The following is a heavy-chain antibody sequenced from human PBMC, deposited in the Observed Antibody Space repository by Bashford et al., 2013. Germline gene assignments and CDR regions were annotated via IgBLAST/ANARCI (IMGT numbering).Heavy chain of an antibody. V-gene: IGHV4-39*01. CDR2: IYYSGST. J-gene: IGHJ6*02. Sequence: SETLSLTCTVSGGSISSSSYYWGWIRQPPGKGLEWIGSIYYSGSTYYNPSLKSRVTISVDTSKNQFSLKLSSVTAADTAVYYCASERPYYGMDVWGQGTTVTVSS. D-gene: IGHD1-1*01. CDR1: GGSISSSSYY. CDR3: ASERPYYGMDV.